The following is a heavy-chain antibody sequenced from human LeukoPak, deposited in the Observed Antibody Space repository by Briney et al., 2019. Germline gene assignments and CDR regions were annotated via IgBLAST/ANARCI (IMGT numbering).Heavy chain of an antibody. J-gene: IGHJ4*02. CDR3: ARDSYYYDSSGYRTLDY. CDR1: GVFISSYY. CDR2: IYTSGST. V-gene: IGHV4-4*07. Sequence: SETLSLTCTVSGVFISSYYWSWIRQPAGKGLEWIGRIYTSGSTNYNSSLKSRVTMSVDTSKNQFSLKLSSVTAAGTAVYYCARDSYYYDSSGYRTLDYWGQGTLVTISS. D-gene: IGHD3-22*01.